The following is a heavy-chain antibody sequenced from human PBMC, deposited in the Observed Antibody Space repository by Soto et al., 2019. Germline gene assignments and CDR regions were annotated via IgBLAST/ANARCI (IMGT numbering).Heavy chain of an antibody. CDR3: ARKGLGELSLYGAFDY. CDR2: ISYDGSNK. J-gene: IGHJ4*02. V-gene: IGHV3-30*03. Sequence: GGSLRLSCAASGFTFSSYGMHWVRQAPGKGLEWVAVISYDGSNKYHADSVKGRFTISRDNSKNTLYLQMNSLRAEDTAVYYCARKGLGELSLYGAFDYWGQGTLVTVSS. D-gene: IGHD3-16*02. CDR1: GFTFSSYG.